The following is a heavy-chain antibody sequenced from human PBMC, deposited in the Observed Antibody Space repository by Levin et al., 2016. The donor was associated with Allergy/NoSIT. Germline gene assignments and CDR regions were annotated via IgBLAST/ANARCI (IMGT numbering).Heavy chain of an antibody. V-gene: IGHV4-30-2*01. J-gene: IGHJ4*02. D-gene: IGHD5-12*01. Sequence: WIRQPPGKGLEWIGYIYHSGSTYYNPSLKSRVTIPVDRSKNQFSLKLSSVTAADTAVYYCARVYSGYDYDYWGQGTLVTVSS. CDR3: ARVYSGYDYDY. CDR2: IYHSGST.